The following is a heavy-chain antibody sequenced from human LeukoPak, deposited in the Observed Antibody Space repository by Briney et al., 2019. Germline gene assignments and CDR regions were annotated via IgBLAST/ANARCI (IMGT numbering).Heavy chain of an antibody. CDR2: ISAYNGKT. J-gene: IGHJ4*02. V-gene: IGHV1-18*01. D-gene: IGHD3-22*01. CDR1: GYTFTSYG. CDR3: ARVVIYYDSSGYYYVRPRYFDY. Sequence: ASVKVSCKASGYTFTSYGISWVRQAPGQGLEWMGWISAYNGKTNYAQKLQGRVTMTTDTSTSTAYVELRSLRSDDTAVYYCARVVIYYDSSGYYYVRPRYFDYWGQGTLVTVSS.